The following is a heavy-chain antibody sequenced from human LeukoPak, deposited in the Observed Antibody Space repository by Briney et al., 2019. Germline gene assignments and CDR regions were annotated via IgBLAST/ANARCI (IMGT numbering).Heavy chain of an antibody. D-gene: IGHD2-15*01. Sequence: ASVKVSCKASGYTFTNYYMHWVRQAPGQGLEWMEIINPSGGSTSYAQKYQRRVTMTRDTSTSTVYMELSSLRSEHTAVYYCARDRYPSYFDHWGQGPLVTVSS. J-gene: IGHJ4*02. CDR3: ARDRYPSYFDH. CDR2: INPSGGST. V-gene: IGHV1-46*01. CDR1: GYTFTNYY.